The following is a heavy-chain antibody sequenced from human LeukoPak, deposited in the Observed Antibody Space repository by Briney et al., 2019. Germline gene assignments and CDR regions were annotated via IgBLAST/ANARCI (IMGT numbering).Heavy chain of an antibody. V-gene: IGHV3-23*01. CDR1: GFTFISYA. CDR3: AKGGTPLTVKSSARLDY. D-gene: IGHD1-14*01. J-gene: IGHJ4*02. Sequence: GGSLRLSCAASGFTFISYAMSWARQAPGKGLEWVSAISGSGGSTYYADSVNADSVNGRFTISRDNSKNTLYLQINSLRAEDTAVYYCAKGGTPLTVKSSARLDYWGQGTLVTVSS. CDR2: ISGSGGST.